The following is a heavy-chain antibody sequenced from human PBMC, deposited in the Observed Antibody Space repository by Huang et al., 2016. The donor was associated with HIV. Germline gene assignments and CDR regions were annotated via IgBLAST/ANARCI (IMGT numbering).Heavy chain of an antibody. CDR2: INHREST. Sequence: QVQLQQWGAGLLRPSETLSLTCAVYGGSFSGYYGTWIRQPPGKGLEWIGEINHRESTNYNPSLKSRVTISGDTSRNQFSLTLTSVTAADTAVYYCARGQGGYYYYYMDVWGKGTTVTVSS. J-gene: IGHJ6*03. CDR1: GGSFSGYY. V-gene: IGHV4-34*01. CDR3: ARGQGGYYYYYMDV.